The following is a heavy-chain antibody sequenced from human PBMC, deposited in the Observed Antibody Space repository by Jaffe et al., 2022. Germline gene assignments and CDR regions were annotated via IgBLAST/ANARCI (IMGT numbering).Heavy chain of an antibody. D-gene: IGHD1-1*01. CDR1: GFTFDDYA. CDR3: AKDMGRTGTTYYFDY. Sequence: EVQLVESGGGLVQPGRSLRLSCAASGFTFDDYAMHWVRQAPGKGLEWVSGISWNSGSIGYADSVKGRFTISRDNAKNSLYLQMNSLRAEDTALYYCAKDMGRTGTTYYFDYWGQGTLVTVSS. V-gene: IGHV3-9*01. J-gene: IGHJ4*02. CDR2: ISWNSGSI.